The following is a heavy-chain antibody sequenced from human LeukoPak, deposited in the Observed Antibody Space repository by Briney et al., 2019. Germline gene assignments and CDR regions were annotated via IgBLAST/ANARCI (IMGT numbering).Heavy chain of an antibody. Sequence: SETLSLTCTVSGVSIGSYYWSWLRQPPGKGLEGIGYIYYSGSTNYNPSLKSRVTIPVDTSKNHFSLKLSSVTAADTAVYYCARDLIPAYYDFWSGYYSLSGGYDAFDIWGQGTMVTVSS. J-gene: IGHJ3*02. CDR3: ARDLIPAYYDFWSGYYSLSGGYDAFDI. D-gene: IGHD3-3*01. V-gene: IGHV4-59*12. CDR1: GVSIGSYY. CDR2: IYYSGST.